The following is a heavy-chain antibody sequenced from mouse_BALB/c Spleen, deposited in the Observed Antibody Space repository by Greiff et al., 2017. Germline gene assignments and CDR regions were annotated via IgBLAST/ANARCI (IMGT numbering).Heavy chain of an antibody. CDR1: GYSFTSYW. CDR3: ARNYYGSPFMDY. CDR2: IDPSDSET. J-gene: IGHJ4*01. Sequence: VKLMESGPQLVRPGASVKISCKASGYSFTSYWMHWVKQRPGQGLEWIGMIDPSDSETRLNQKFKDKATLTVDKSSSTAYMQLSSPTSEDSAVYYCARNYYGSPFMDYWGQGTSVTVSS. D-gene: IGHD1-1*01. V-gene: IGHV1S126*01.